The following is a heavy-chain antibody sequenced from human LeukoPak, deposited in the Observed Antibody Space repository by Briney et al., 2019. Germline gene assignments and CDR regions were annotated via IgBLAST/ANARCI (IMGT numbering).Heavy chain of an antibody. V-gene: IGHV3-23*01. D-gene: IGHD3-22*01. CDR3: AKESLPHRGYYFDS. Sequence: GGSLRLSCAASGFTFSAYAMSWVRQAPGKGLEWVSAISEDGGVRLYADSVKGRFTISRDNSENTVSLQVNSLRAGDTAVYFCAKESLPHRGYYFDSWGRGTLITVSS. J-gene: IGHJ4*02. CDR1: GFTFSAYA. CDR2: ISEDGGVR.